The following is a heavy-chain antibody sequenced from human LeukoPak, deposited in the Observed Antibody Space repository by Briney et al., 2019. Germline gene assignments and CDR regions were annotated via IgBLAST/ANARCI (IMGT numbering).Heavy chain of an antibody. Sequence: ASVKISCKASGYTFSDYYIHWVRQAPGQGLEWMGWITPNSGGTKYAQRFQGRVTMTRDTSISTAYMELSRLGSDDTAVYYCARTTNYGSGSYYNGPHDYWGQGTLVTVSS. D-gene: IGHD3-10*01. CDR3: ARTTNYGSGSYYNGPHDY. V-gene: IGHV1-2*02. CDR1: GYTFSDYY. CDR2: ITPNSGGT. J-gene: IGHJ4*02.